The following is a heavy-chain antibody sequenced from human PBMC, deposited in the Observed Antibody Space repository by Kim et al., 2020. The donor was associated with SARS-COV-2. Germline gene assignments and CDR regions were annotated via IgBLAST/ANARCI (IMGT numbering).Heavy chain of an antibody. CDR1: GGSISRYY. D-gene: IGHD6-19*01. V-gene: IGHV4-59*13. Sequence: SETLSLTCTVSGGSISRYYWSWIRQPPGKGLEWIGYIYYSGSTNYNPSLKSRVTISVDTSKNQFSLQLSSVTAADTAVYYCARDHRYSSGWQFDYWGQGTLVTVSS. J-gene: IGHJ4*02. CDR3: ARDHRYSSGWQFDY. CDR2: IYYSGST.